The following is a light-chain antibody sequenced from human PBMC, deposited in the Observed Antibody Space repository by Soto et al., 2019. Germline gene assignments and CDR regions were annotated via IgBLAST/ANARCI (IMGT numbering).Light chain of an antibody. Sequence: DIQMTQSPSTLSASVGDRVTITCRASQSISTWLAWYQQKPGKAPKLLIYKASSLRNGVPSRFSGSGSGTEFTLTIYSLQPDDFASYYCQQYNGYPHTFGPGTKLEIK. CDR3: QQYNGYPHT. V-gene: IGKV1-5*03. CDR1: QSISTW. J-gene: IGKJ2*01. CDR2: KAS.